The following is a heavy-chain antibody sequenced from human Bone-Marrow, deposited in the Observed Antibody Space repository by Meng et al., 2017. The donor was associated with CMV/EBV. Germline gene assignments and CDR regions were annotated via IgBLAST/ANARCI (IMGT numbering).Heavy chain of an antibody. CDR2: ISSSSSTI. D-gene: IGHD3-10*01. Sequence: GESLKISCAASGFTFSSYSMNWVRQAPGKGLEWVSYISSSSSTIYYADSVKGRFTISRDNSKNTLYLQMNSLRAEDTAVYYCAKKRSGSGYYYYGMDVWGQGTTVTVSS. CDR1: GFTFSSYS. V-gene: IGHV3-48*01. CDR3: AKKRSGSGYYYYGMDV. J-gene: IGHJ6*02.